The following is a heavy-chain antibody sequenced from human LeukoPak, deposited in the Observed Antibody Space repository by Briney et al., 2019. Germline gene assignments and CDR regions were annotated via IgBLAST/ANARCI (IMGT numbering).Heavy chain of an antibody. V-gene: IGHV4-59*08. Sequence: SETLSLTRSVSGGSIGTYYWSWIRHPPGEGLGYLGYIYHTGTTSYNPSLKSRVTISVDTSKNQFSLRLSSVTAADTALYYCARSPGLGYSGGSCHFDYWGQGILVTVSS. CDR3: ARSPGLGYSGGSCHFDY. D-gene: IGHD2-15*01. CDR2: IYHTGTT. CDR1: GGSIGTYY. J-gene: IGHJ4*02.